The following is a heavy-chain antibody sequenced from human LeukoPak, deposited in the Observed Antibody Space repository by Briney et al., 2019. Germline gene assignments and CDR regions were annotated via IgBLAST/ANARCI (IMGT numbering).Heavy chain of an antibody. CDR3: ARLPPRLYTKAHKYYDYITAV. J-gene: IGHJ6*02. CDR1: GGSISSGGYS. D-gene: IGHD4-11*01. Sequence: PSETLSLTCTVSGGSISSGGYSWAWIRQPPGKGLEWIGKINHSGTTNYNPSLKSRVTISVYTSKNPFSLKVNSVTAADTAVYYCARLPPRLYTKAHKYYDYITAVWGQGPTVPVSS. V-gene: IGHV4-39*01. CDR2: INHSGTT.